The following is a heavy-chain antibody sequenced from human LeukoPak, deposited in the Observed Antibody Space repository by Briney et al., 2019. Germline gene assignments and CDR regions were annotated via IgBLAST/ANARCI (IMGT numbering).Heavy chain of an antibody. Sequence: GGPLRLSCTASGFTFGDYAMSWVPHAPGKGLEWVGFIRSKAYGGTTEYAASVKGRFTISRDDSKSIAYLQMNSLKTEDTAVYYCTRDLGIDWGQGTLVTVSS. CDR2: IRSKAYGGTT. CDR1: GFTFGDYA. D-gene: IGHD1-14*01. V-gene: IGHV3-49*04. CDR3: TRDLGID. J-gene: IGHJ4*02.